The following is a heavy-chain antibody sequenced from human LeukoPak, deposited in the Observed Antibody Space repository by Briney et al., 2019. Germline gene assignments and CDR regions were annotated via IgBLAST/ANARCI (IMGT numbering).Heavy chain of an antibody. CDR3: AKNLPPTYYYDSSGYSVVDY. CDR2: ITGSGVGT. Sequence: GGSLRLSCAASGYTFSSYAMTWVRQAPGKGLEWVSGITGSGVGTHYADSVKGRFTISRDNSKNTLYLQMNSLRAEDTAVYYCAKNLPPTYYYDSSGYSVVDYWGQGTLVTVSS. J-gene: IGHJ4*02. CDR1: GYTFSSYA. D-gene: IGHD3-22*01. V-gene: IGHV3-23*01.